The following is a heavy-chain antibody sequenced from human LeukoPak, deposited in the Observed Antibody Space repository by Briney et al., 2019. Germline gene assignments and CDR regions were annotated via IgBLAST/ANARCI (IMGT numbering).Heavy chain of an antibody. CDR2: ISAGGGST. Sequence: PGGSLRLSCAASGFTFSTYAMSWVRQAPGKGLEWVSAISAGGGSTFYADFVKGRFTISRDNSKNTLYLHMNSLRAEDTAVYYCAQEVRGPGDYWGQGTLVTVSS. CDR1: GFTFSTYA. J-gene: IGHJ4*02. D-gene: IGHD3-10*01. CDR3: AQEVRGPGDY. V-gene: IGHV3-23*01.